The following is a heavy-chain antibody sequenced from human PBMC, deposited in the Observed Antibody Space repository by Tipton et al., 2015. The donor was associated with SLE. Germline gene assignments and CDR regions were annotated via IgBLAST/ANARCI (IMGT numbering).Heavy chain of an antibody. D-gene: IGHD3-3*01. CDR2: IYHSGST. Sequence: TLSLTCTVSGGSISSYYWGWIRQPPGKGLEWIGSIYHSGSTYYNPSLKGRVTISVDRSKNQFSLKLSSVTAADTAVYYCARGGRFLEWLTYWGQGTLVTVSS. CDR3: ARGGRFLEWLTY. CDR1: GGSISSYY. V-gene: IGHV4-39*07. J-gene: IGHJ4*02.